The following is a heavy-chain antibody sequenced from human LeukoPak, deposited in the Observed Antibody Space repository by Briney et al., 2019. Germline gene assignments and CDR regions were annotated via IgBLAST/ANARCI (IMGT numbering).Heavy chain of an antibody. CDR2: ISCSSSTI. CDR3: ARARASGRSGFDY. J-gene: IGHJ4*02. Sequence: GGSLRLSCAASGLTVSSYSMNWVRQAPGKGLEWVSYISCSSSTIYYADSVKGRFTISRDNAKNSLYLQMNSLRDEDTAVYYCARARASGRSGFDYWGQGTLVTVSS. D-gene: IGHD2-15*01. CDR1: GLTVSSYS. V-gene: IGHV3-48*02.